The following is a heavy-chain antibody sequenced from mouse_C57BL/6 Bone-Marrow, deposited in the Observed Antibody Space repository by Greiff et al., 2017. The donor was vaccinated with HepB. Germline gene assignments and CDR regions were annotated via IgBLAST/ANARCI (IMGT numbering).Heavy chain of an antibody. D-gene: IGHD1-1*01. Sequence: EVMLVESGGGLVKPGGSLKLSCAASGFTFSDYGMHWVRQAPEKGLEWVAYISSGSSTIYYADTVKGRFTISRDNAKNTLFLQMTSLRSEDTARYYCARRDYYGSSQGYFDVWGTGTTVTVSS. J-gene: IGHJ1*03. CDR1: GFTFSDYG. V-gene: IGHV5-17*01. CDR3: ARRDYYGSSQGYFDV. CDR2: ISSGSSTI.